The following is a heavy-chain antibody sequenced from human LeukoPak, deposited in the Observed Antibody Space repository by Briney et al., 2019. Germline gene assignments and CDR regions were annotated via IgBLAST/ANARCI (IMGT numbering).Heavy chain of an antibody. J-gene: IGHJ4*02. V-gene: IGHV3-23*01. CDR2: ISATDAGT. CDR3: AKRQEQGYHFDY. CDR1: GFAFSSYA. Sequence: GGSLRLSCAASGFAFSSYAMTWVRQAPGKGLEWVSTISATDAGTHYADSVKGRFTISRDNSKNTLFLEMNSLRADDTAVYYYAKRQEQGYHFDYWGQGTLVTVSS. D-gene: IGHD5-18*01.